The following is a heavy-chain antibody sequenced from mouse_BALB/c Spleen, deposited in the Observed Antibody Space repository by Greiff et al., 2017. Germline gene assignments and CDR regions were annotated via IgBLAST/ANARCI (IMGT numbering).Heavy chain of an antibody. J-gene: IGHJ2*01. CDR1: GYTFTSYW. V-gene: IGHV1-69*02. Sequence: QVQLQQPGAELVRPGASVKLSCKASGYTFTSYWINWVKQRPGQGLEWIGNIYPSDSYTNYNQKFKDKATLTVDKSSSTAYMQLSSPTSEDSAGYYCTRYFDYWGQGTTLTVSS. CDR3: TRYFDY. CDR2: IYPSDSYT.